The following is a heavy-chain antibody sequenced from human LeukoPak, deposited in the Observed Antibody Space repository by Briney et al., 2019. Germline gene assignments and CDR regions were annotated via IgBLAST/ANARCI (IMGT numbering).Heavy chain of an antibody. V-gene: IGHV4-39*01. D-gene: IGHD3-10*01. CDR2: IYYSGST. Sequence: SETPSLTCTVPGGSISSSSYYWGWIRQPPGKGLEWIGSIYYSGSTYYNPSLKSRVTISVDTSKNQFSLKLSSVTAADTAVYYCARQVGDTYYYGSGSYKVDYWGQGTLVTVSS. CDR1: GGSISSSSYY. CDR3: ARQVGDTYYYGSGSYKVDY. J-gene: IGHJ4*02.